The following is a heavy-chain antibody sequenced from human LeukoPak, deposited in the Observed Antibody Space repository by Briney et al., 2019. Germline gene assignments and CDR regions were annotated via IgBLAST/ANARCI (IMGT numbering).Heavy chain of an antibody. CDR2: ISAYNGNT. CDR1: GYTFTSYG. D-gene: IGHD6-19*01. J-gene: IGHJ3*02. V-gene: IGHV1-18*01. Sequence: ASVKVSCKASGYTFTSYGISWVRQAPGQGLEWMGWISAYNGNTNYAQKLQGRVTMTTDTSTSTAYMELRSLRSDDTAVYYCARGGPKIAVAGRVRAFDIWGQGTMVTVSS. CDR3: ARGGPKIAVAGRVRAFDI.